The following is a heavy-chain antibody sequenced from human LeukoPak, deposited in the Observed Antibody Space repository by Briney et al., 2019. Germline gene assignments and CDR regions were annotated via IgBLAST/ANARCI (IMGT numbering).Heavy chain of an antibody. Sequence: PSETLSLTCTVSGGSICSYYWNWIRQPPGKGLEWIGYIYYSGNTNYNPSLKSRVTISVDTSKNQFSLKLTSVTPADTAVYFCAGDSYGTDYWGQGTLVTVSS. CDR2: IYYSGNT. J-gene: IGHJ4*02. CDR1: GGSICSYY. CDR3: AGDSYGTDY. V-gene: IGHV4-59*01. D-gene: IGHD5-18*01.